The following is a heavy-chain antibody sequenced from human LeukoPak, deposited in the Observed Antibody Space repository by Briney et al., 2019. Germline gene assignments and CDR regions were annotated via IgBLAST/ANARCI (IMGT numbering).Heavy chain of an antibody. CDR1: GGTFSSYA. CDR2: IIPLFGTA. CDR3: ARDERYCSSTSCFPYYFDY. Sequence: ASVKVSCKASGGTFSSYAISWLRQAPAQGLEWMGGIIPLFGTAKYAQKFQGRVTISADESTSTAYMELSSLRSEDTAVYYCARDERYCSSTSCFPYYFDYWGQGTLVTVSS. V-gene: IGHV1-69*13. J-gene: IGHJ4*02. D-gene: IGHD2-2*01.